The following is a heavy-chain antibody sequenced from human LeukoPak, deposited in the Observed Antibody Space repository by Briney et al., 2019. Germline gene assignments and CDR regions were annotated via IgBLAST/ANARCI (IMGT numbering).Heavy chain of an antibody. V-gene: IGHV3-23*01. Sequence: PGRSLRLSCAASGFTFSSYAMSWVRQAPGKGLEWVSAISGSGGSTYYADSVKGRFTISRDNSKNTLYLQMNSLRAEDTAVYYCAKDPPPYYYDSSGIFDYWGQGTLVTVSS. CDR2: ISGSGGST. CDR3: AKDPPPYYYDSSGIFDY. CDR1: GFTFSSYA. D-gene: IGHD3-22*01. J-gene: IGHJ4*02.